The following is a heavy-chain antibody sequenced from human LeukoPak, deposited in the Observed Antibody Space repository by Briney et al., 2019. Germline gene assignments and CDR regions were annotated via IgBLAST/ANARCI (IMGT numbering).Heavy chain of an antibody. J-gene: IGHJ3*02. CDR2: IIPILGIA. D-gene: IGHD3-10*01. CDR3: ARGGHYYGSGDAFDI. V-gene: IGHV1-69*04. Sequence: SVKVSCKASGGTFSSYAISWVRQAPGQGLEWMGRIIPILGIANYAQKFQGRVTITADKSTSTAYMELSSLRSEDTAVYYCARGGHYYGSGDAFDIWGQGTMVTVSS. CDR1: GGTFSSYA.